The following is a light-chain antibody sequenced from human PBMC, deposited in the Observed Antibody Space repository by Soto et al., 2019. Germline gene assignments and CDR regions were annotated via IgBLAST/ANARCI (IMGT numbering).Light chain of an antibody. V-gene: IGKV3-20*01. J-gene: IGKJ4*01. Sequence: EIVLTQSPGTLSMSPGERATLSCRASQSLTNNYLAWFQQKPGQAPRLLIYGASNRPTDIPDRFSGSGSGTDFSLTISRLEPEDFAVYFCQQYGSSPGFTFGGGTKIEIK. CDR2: GAS. CDR1: QSLTNNY. CDR3: QQYGSSPGFT.